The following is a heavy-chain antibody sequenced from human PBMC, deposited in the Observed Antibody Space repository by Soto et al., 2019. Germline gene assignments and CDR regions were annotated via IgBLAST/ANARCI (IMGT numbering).Heavy chain of an antibody. CDR2: IYACGSP. Sequence: KPSETLSLTCTISGGSISVYYWSWVRQPPGHELEWIGYIYACGSPYYNPSLRSRVTISADTSKNQISLKLTSPTAADTAVYYCARGVGSSPPRYWGRGTLVTVSS. D-gene: IGHD1-26*01. CDR3: ARGVGSSPPRY. CDR1: GGSISVYY. V-gene: IGHV4-59*01. J-gene: IGHJ4*02.